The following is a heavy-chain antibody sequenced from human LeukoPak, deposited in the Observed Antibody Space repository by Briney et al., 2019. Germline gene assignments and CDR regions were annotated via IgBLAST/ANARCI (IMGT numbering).Heavy chain of an antibody. Sequence: SVRASCKASGGTFSAFSWVRQAPGQGLEWMGRIIPNFGTATNALKFLGRITLSADESTNTVYMELSTLRSDDTAVYYCARGGTDSSSSNPFDYWGQGTLVTVSS. CDR1: GGTFSA. J-gene: IGHJ4*02. D-gene: IGHD6-13*01. CDR2: IIPNFGTA. CDR3: ARGGTDSSSSNPFDY. V-gene: IGHV1-69*01.